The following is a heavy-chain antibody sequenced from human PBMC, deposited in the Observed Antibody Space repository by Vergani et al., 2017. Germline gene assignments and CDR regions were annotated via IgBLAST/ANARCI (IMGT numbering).Heavy chain of an antibody. CDR3: ARDRPAPPGVGIWGFDY. CDR2: IIPIFGTA. D-gene: IGHD3-16*01. CDR1: GGTFSSYA. J-gene: IGHJ4*02. V-gene: IGHV1-69*01. Sequence: QVQLVQSGAEVKKPGSSVKVSCKASGGTFSSYAISWVRQAPGQGLEWMGGIIPIFGTANYAQKFQGRVTITADESTSTAYMKLSSLRSEATAVYYCARDRPAPPGVGIWGFDYWGQGTLVTVSS.